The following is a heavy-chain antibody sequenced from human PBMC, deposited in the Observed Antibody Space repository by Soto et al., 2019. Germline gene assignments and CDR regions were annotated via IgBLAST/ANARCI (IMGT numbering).Heavy chain of an antibody. V-gene: IGHV4-31*02. CDR2: LSYSGRA. CDR1: GGSITSGDYY. CDR3: ARDNPQYDYDSRGYYYGRAFDI. D-gene: IGHD3-22*01. J-gene: IGHJ3*02. Sequence: KPSETLSLTCAVSGGSITSGDYYWGRIRQHPDKGLEWFGSLSYSGRAKYNPSLNSRATTSLDTSTNQFSLTLTSVTAADTAVYFCARDNPQYDYDSRGYYYGRAFDIWGQGTQVTVSS.